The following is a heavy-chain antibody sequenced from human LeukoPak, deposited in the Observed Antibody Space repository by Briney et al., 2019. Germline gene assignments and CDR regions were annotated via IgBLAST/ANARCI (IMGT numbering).Heavy chain of an antibody. V-gene: IGHV4-59*08. CDR1: GGSISSYY. D-gene: IGHD5-18*01. CDR2: IYYSGST. CDR3: ARPGYSYGQTYWYFDL. J-gene: IGHJ2*01. Sequence: PSETLSLTCTVSGGSISSYYWSWIRQPPGKGLEWIGYIYYSGSTNYNPSLKSRVTISVDTSKNQFSLKLSSVTAADAAVYYCARPGYSYGQTYWYFDLWGRGTLVTVSS.